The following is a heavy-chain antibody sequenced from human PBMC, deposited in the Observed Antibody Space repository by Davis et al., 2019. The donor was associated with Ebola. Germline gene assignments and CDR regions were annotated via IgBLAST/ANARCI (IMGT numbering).Heavy chain of an antibody. D-gene: IGHD5-18*01. CDR3: ARNGVDTAMASYYYYYYMDV. CDR2: INPNSGGT. Sequence: ASVKVSCKASGYTFTGYYMHWVRQAPGQGLEWMGWINPNSGGTNYAQKFQGRVTMTRDTSISTAYMELSRLRSDDTAVYYCARNGVDTAMASYYYYYYMDVWGKGTTVTVSS. J-gene: IGHJ6*03. V-gene: IGHV1-2*02. CDR1: GYTFTGYY.